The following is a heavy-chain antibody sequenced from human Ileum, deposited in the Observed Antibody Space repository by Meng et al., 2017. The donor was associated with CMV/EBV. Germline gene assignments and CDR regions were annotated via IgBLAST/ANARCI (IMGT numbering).Heavy chain of an antibody. CDR2: VHTSGST. Sequence: VEFQVSGPVLVNPSVALSPTCTVSGGSIRGYYWRGIRQSAGKGLEWSGRVHTSGSTDYNPSLKSRVTMSGDVSKNQFSLKLTSVTAADTAVYYCVKDRSNTWNKDWFDPWGQGTLVTVSS. D-gene: IGHD1/OR15-1a*01. J-gene: IGHJ5*02. CDR3: VKDRSNTWNKDWFDP. CDR1: GGSIRGYY. V-gene: IGHV4-4*07.